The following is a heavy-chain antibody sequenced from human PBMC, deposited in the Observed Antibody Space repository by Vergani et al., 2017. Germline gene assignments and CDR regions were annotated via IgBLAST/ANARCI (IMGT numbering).Heavy chain of an antibody. CDR1: GYTFTSYA. Sequence: QVQLVQSGSELKKPGASVKVSCKASGYTFTSYAMNWVRQAPGQGLEWMGWINTNTGNPTYAQGFTGRFVFSLDTSVSTAYLQISSLKAEDTAVYYCARVAYCSSTSCYVSSYYYGMDVWGQGTTDTVSS. CDR2: INTNTGNP. CDR3: ARVAYCSSTSCYVSSYYYGMDV. D-gene: IGHD2-2*01. J-gene: IGHJ6*02. V-gene: IGHV7-4-1*02.